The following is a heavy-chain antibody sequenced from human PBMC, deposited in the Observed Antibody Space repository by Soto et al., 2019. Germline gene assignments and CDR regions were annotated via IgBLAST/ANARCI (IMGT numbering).Heavy chain of an antibody. V-gene: IGHV1-69*01. CDR3: ARGCSGGSCYSVLNWFDP. CDR1: GGTFSSYA. D-gene: IGHD2-15*01. J-gene: IGHJ5*02. CDR2: IFPIFGTA. Sequence: QVQLVQSGAEVKKPGSPVKVSCKASGGTFSSYAISWVRQAPGQGLEWMGGIFPIFGTANYAQKFQGRVTITADESTSTAYMELSSLRSEDTAVYYCARGCSGGSCYSVLNWFDPWGQGTLVTVSS.